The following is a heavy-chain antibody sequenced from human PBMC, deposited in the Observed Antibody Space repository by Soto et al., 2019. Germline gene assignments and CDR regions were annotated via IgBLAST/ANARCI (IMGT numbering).Heavy chain of an antibody. CDR2: ISYDGSNK. CDR3: AREGLWDYDRYYYGMDV. CDR1: GFTFSSYA. D-gene: IGHD3-22*01. Sequence: GGSLRLSCAASGFTFSSYAMHWVRQAPGKGLEWVAVISYDGSNKYYADSVKGRFTISRDNSKNTLYLQMNSLRAEDTAVYYCAREGLWDYDRYYYGMDVWGQGTTVTVSS. J-gene: IGHJ6*02. V-gene: IGHV3-30-3*01.